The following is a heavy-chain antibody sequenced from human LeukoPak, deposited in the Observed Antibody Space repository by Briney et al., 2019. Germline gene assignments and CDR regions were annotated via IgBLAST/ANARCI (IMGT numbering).Heavy chain of an antibody. D-gene: IGHD3-9*01. CDR3: QKKAYEILTGWIGGFDY. CDR2: IWYDGSNK. Sequence: PGGSLRLSCAASGFTFSSNGMHWVRQAPGKGLEWVAVIWYDGSNKYYADSVKGRFTISRDNSKNTLYLQMNSLRAEDTAVFFKQKKAYEILTGWIGGFDYWGQGTLVTVSS. J-gene: IGHJ4*02. V-gene: IGHV3-33*01. CDR1: GFTFSSNG.